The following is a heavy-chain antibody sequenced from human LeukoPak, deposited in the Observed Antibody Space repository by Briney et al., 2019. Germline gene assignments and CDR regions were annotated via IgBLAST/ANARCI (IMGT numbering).Heavy chain of an antibody. J-gene: IGHJ4*02. D-gene: IGHD5-18*01. Sequence: PSETLSLTCTVSGGSISSYYWSWIRQPPGKGLEWIGYIYYSGSTNCNPSLKSRVTISVDTSKNQFSLKLSSVTAADTAVYHCARVCLEEYSYGYSYFDYWGQGTLVTVSS. CDR2: IYYSGST. CDR3: ARVCLEEYSYGYSYFDY. CDR1: GGSISSYY. V-gene: IGHV4-59*01.